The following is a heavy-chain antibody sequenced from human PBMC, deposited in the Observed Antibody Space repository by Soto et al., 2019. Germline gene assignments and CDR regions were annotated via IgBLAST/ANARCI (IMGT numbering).Heavy chain of an antibody. CDR1: GGSISSSSYY. V-gene: IGHV4-39*01. D-gene: IGHD2-2*01. CDR2: IYYSGST. CDR3: ARQSNAAMDY. J-gene: IGHJ4*02. Sequence: PSETLSLTCTVSGGSISSSSYYWGWIRQPPGKGLEWIGSIYYSGSTYYNPSLKSRVTISVDTSKNQFSLKLSSVTAADTAVYYCARQSNAAMDYWGQGTLVTVSS.